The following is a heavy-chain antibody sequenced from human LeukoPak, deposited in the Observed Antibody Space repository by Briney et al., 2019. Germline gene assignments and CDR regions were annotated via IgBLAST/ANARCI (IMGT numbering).Heavy chain of an antibody. CDR3: ASTTVTTQSLDY. D-gene: IGHD4-17*01. CDR2: MRSDGSTK. Sequence: GGSLRLSCAASGFTFSNYGMHWVRQAPGKGLEWVAYMRSDGSTKYYADSVKGRFTISRDNSKNTLYLQMNSLRAEDTAVYYCASTTVTTQSLDYWGQGTLVTVSS. CDR1: GFTFSNYG. V-gene: IGHV3-30*02. J-gene: IGHJ4*02.